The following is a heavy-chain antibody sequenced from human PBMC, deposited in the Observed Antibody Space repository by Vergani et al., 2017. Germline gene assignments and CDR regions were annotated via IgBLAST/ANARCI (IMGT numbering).Heavy chain of an antibody. Sequence: QVQLQESGPGLVKPSETLSLTCPVSGGSVSSGSYYWSWIRQHPGKGLEWIGYIYYSGSTYYNPSLKSRVTISVDTSKNQFSLKLSSVTAADTAVYYCARESGYNAYYFDYWGQGTLVTVSS. CDR2: IYYSGST. CDR3: ARESGYNAYYFDY. CDR1: GGSVSSGSYY. V-gene: IGHV4-31*03. D-gene: IGHD5-24*01. J-gene: IGHJ4*02.